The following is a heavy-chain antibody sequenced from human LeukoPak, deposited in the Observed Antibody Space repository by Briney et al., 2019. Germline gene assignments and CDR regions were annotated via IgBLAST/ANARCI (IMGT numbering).Heavy chain of an antibody. D-gene: IGHD6-13*01. J-gene: IGHJ4*02. V-gene: IGHV3-7*03. CDR3: ARLNSSSWRDYFDY. Sequence: GGSLRLSCAASGFSFRSHWMSWVRQAPGKGLEWVANIKKDGSEKYYVDSVKGRFTISRDNAKNSVYLQMNSLRAEDTALYCCARLNSSSWRDYFDYWGQGTLVTVSS. CDR1: GFSFRSHW. CDR2: IKKDGSEK.